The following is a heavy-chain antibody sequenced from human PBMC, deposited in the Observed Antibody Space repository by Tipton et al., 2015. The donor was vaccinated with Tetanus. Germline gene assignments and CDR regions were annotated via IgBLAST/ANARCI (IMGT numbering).Heavy chain of an antibody. CDR3: AKDQSSIAAAGHYYYGMDV. D-gene: IGHD6-13*01. J-gene: IGHJ6*02. CDR1: GFTFSSYS. CDR2: ISSSSSTI. V-gene: IGHV3-48*01. Sequence: SLRLSCAASGFTFSSYSMNWVRQAPGKGLEWVSYISSSSSTIYYADSVKGRFTISRDNAKNSLYLQMNSLRAEDTAVYYCAKDQSSIAAAGHYYYGMDVWGQGTTVTVSS.